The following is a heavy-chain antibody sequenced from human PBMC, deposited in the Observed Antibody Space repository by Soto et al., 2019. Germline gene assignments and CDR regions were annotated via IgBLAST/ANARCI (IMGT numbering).Heavy chain of an antibody. J-gene: IGHJ4*02. D-gene: IGHD3-22*01. V-gene: IGHV1-24*01. CDR1: GYALAELS. CDR3: ATVRYYDSSGRLYYFDY. CDR2: FDPEDGET. Sequence: GASVKASCTVSGYALAELSMHWVRQDTGKGLEWMGGFDPEDGETIYAQKFQGRVTMTEDTSTDTAYMELSSLRSEDTAVYYCATVRYYDSSGRLYYFDYWGQGTLVTVSS.